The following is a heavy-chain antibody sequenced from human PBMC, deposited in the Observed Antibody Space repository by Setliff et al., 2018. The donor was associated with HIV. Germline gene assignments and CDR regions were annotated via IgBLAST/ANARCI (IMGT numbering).Heavy chain of an antibody. CDR1: GGSFSDYY. CDR2: INHSGSI. CDR3: AREDYYYYGMDV. V-gene: IGHV4-34*01. J-gene: IGHJ6*02. Sequence: SETLSLTCAVYGGSFSDYYWTWIRQPPGKGLEWIGEINHSGSINYNPSLKSRVTMSVDTSKNQVSLKLSSVTAADTAVYYCAREDYYYYGMDVWGQGTTVTVSS.